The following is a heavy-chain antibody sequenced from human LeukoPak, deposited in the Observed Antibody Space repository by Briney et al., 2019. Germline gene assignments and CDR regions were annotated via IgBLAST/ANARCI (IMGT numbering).Heavy chain of an antibody. CDR2: ISGSGGST. CDR1: GFTFSSYA. Sequence: PGGSLRLSCAAPGFTFSSYAMSWVRQAPGKGLEGVSAISGSGGSTYYADSVKGRFTISRDNSKNTLYLQMNSLRAEDTAVYYCAKVVVGATTGAFDIWGQGTMVTVSS. CDR3: AKVVVGATTGAFDI. D-gene: IGHD1-26*01. V-gene: IGHV3-23*01. J-gene: IGHJ3*02.